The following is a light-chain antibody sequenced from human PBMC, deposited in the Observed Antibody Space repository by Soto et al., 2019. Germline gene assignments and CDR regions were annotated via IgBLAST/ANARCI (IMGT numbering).Light chain of an antibody. CDR3: AAWDDSLNGLI. Sequence: QSVLTQPPSASGTPGQHVSLSCSGSHSNIGANTVNWYQHLPGAAPTLLIYTNDQRPSGVAGRFSGSKSGTSASLAISGLQSEDEAHYYCAAWDDSLNGLIFGGGTKLTVL. CDR2: TND. CDR1: HSNIGANT. V-gene: IGLV1-44*01. J-gene: IGLJ2*01.